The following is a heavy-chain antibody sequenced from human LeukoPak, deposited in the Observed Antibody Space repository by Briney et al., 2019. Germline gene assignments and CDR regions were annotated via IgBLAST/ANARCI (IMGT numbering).Heavy chain of an antibody. V-gene: IGHV1-18*01. CDR2: ISAYNGNA. D-gene: IGHD3-10*01. CDR1: GYTFTNYG. CDR3: ARTPKQFGELHQPGDP. Sequence: GASVKVSCKASGYTFTNYGITWVRQVPGQGLQWLGWISAYNGNANYAQKLQDRLTLTSDTSTTTAYMELRSLRSDDTAIYYCARTPKQFGELHQPGDPWGQGTLVTVSS. J-gene: IGHJ5*02.